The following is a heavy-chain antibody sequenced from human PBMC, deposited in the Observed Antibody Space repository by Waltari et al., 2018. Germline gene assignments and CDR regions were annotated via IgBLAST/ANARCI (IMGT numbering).Heavy chain of an antibody. Sequence: QLQMQESGPGLVRPSETLSLTCPFPGCFITTLTFFWGRSRQPPGKGLEWIARFSYNGNTYYNPSLKSRVTISGDTSMNQFYLVLTSVTAADTAVYYCARGLGAIYWGHGTLVTVSS. CDR3: ARGLGAIY. CDR1: GCFITTLTFF. V-gene: IGHV4-39*07. J-gene: IGHJ4*01. CDR2: FSYNGNT. D-gene: IGHD2-21*01.